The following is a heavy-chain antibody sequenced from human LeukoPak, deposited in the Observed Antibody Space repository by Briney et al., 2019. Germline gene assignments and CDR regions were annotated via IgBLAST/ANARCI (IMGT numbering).Heavy chain of an antibody. V-gene: IGHV1-18*01. CDR2: ISAYNGNK. J-gene: IGHJ4*02. Sequence: ASVKVSCKASGYTFTSYGISWVRQAPGQGLEWMAWISAYNGNKNFAQKLQGRVTMTTDTSTSTAYMELRSLRSDDTAVYYCARVGPMAYGDYREVDYWGQGTLVTVSS. CDR1: GYTFTSYG. D-gene: IGHD4-17*01. CDR3: ARVGPMAYGDYREVDY.